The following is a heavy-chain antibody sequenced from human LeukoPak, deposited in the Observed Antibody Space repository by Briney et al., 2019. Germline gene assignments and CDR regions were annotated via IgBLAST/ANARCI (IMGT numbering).Heavy chain of an antibody. V-gene: IGHV3-23*01. CDR3: AKDVYYYYMDV. CDR2: ISGSGGSI. J-gene: IGHJ6*03. CDR1: GFTFRSYG. Sequence: GGSLRLSCAASGFTFRSYGMHWVRQAPGKGLEWVSAISGSGGSIYYADSVKGRFTISRDNSKNTLYLQMNSLRAEDTAVYYCAKDVYYYYMDVWGKGTTVTVSS.